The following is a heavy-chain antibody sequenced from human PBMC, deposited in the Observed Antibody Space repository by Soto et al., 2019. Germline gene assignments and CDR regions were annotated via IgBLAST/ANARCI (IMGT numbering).Heavy chain of an antibody. CDR1: GYTFTSYY. J-gene: IGHJ4*02. Sequence: ASVKVSCKASGYTFTSYYMHWVRQAPGQGLEWMGIINPSGGSTSYAQKFQGRVTMTRDTSTSTVYMELSSLGSEDTAVYYCARGFYCSSTSCLRYFDYWGQGTLVTVSS. CDR2: INPSGGST. D-gene: IGHD2-2*01. V-gene: IGHV1-46*03. CDR3: ARGFYCSSTSCLRYFDY.